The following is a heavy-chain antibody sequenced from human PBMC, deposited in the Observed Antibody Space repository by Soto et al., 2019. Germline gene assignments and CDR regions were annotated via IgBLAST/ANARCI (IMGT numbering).Heavy chain of an antibody. D-gene: IGHD2-15*01. CDR3: ARGMTVAAGRHFDY. CDR2: ISRSTTTI. Sequence: DVQLVESGGGLVQPGGSLRLSCAASGFTFSTHSMNWVRQSPGKGLEWVAYISRSTTTIYYEDSVEGRFTVSRDNAQDSRFLQMNSMRDDDTAMYYCARGMTVAAGRHFDYWGQGTQVTVSS. V-gene: IGHV3-48*02. CDR1: GFTFSTHS. J-gene: IGHJ4*02.